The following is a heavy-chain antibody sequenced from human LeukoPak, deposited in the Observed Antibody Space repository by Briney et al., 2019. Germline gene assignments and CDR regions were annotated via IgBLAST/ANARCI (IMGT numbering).Heavy chain of an antibody. Sequence: SGTLSLTCTISGGSVSDYYWSWIRQSPGKGLEWIGYIYHTGSTSYSPSLKSRVTISADTSQNQFSLKLSSVTAADTAVYYCASRKLGNDYGGQGTLVTAPS. CDR1: GGSVSDYY. V-gene: IGHV4-59*02. D-gene: IGHD7-27*01. J-gene: IGHJ4*02. CDR2: IYHTGST. CDR3: ASRKLGNDY.